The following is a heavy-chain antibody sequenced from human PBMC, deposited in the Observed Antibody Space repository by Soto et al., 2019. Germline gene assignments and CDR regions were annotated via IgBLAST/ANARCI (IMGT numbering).Heavy chain of an antibody. CDR1: GGSISSYY. D-gene: IGHD6-13*01. CDR3: ATHSLLYSSSWYPLFDE. Sequence: PSETLSLTCTVSGGSISSYYWSWIRQPPGKGLEWIGYIYYSGSTNYNPSLKSRVTISVDTSKNQFSLKLSSVTAADTAVYYCATHSLLYSSSWYPLFDEWGQGSLVTVSS. V-gene: IGHV4-59*01. J-gene: IGHJ4*02. CDR2: IYYSGST.